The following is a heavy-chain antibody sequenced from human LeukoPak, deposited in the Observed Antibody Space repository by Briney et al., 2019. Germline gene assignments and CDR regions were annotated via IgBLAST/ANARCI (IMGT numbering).Heavy chain of an antibody. CDR2: INPSGGST. D-gene: IGHD3-3*01. J-gene: IGHJ4*02. CDR1: GYTFTSYY. V-gene: IGHV1-46*01. CDR3: ARAWGILGVVIIGYLDY. Sequence: GASVKVSCKASGYTFTSYYMHWVRQAPGQGLEWMGIINPSGGSTSYAQKFQGRVTMTRDTSTSTVYMELSSLRSEDTAVYYCARAWGILGVVIIGYLDYWGQGTLVTVSS.